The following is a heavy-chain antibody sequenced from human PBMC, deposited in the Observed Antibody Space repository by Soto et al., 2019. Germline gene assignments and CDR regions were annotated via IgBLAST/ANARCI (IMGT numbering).Heavy chain of an antibody. CDR1: GGSIRSYY. J-gene: IGHJ4*02. D-gene: IGHD5-12*01. Sequence: SETLSLTCTVSGGSIRSYYWSWIRQPPGKGLEWIGYIYYSGSTNYNPSLRSRVTISVDTSKNQFSLRLSSVTAADTAVYYCAREGNLGRWLQPLDYWGQGTLVTVSS. CDR3: AREGNLGRWLQPLDY. CDR2: IYYSGST. V-gene: IGHV4-59*01.